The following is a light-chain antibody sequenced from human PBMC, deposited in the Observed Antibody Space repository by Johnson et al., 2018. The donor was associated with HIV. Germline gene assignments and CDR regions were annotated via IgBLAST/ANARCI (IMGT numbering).Light chain of an antibody. CDR3: GAWDSGLTAHFV. V-gene: IGLV1-51*02. J-gene: IGLJ1*01. CDR2: ENN. Sequence: QSVLTQPPSVSAAPGQKVTISCSGSSSNIGNNYVSWYQQLPGTAPKLLIYENNKRPSGIPDRFSGSTSGTSATLDITGLQTGDEADYYCGAWDSGLTAHFVFGSGTTITVL. CDR1: SSNIGNNY.